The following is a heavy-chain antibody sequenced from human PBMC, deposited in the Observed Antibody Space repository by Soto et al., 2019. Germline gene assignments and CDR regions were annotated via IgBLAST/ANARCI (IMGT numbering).Heavy chain of an antibody. CDR1: GGSFSGYY. CDR3: VSQRTSVLTQAYFDY. Sequence: SETLSLTCAVYGGSFSGYYWSWIRQPPGKGLEWIGEINHSGSTNYNPSLKSRVTISVDTSKNQFSLNLNSVTASDTAVYFCVSQRTSVLTQAYFDYWGPGALVTVSS. D-gene: IGHD2-8*01. V-gene: IGHV4-34*01. J-gene: IGHJ4*02. CDR2: INHSGST.